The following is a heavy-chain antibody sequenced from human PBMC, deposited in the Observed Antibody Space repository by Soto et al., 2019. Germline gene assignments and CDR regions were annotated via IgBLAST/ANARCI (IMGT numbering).Heavy chain of an antibody. D-gene: IGHD3-3*01. V-gene: IGHV1-2*02. CDR1: GYTFTGCY. Sequence: ASVEVSCKASGYTFTGCYIHWVRQAPGQRLEWMGYINPNSGGPNYAQKFHGRVTMTRDTSISTAYMELSSLRSDDTAVYYCARDYWSGDRYCYGMDVWGQGTTVTVSS. J-gene: IGHJ6*02. CDR3: ARDYWSGDRYCYGMDV. CDR2: INPNSGGP.